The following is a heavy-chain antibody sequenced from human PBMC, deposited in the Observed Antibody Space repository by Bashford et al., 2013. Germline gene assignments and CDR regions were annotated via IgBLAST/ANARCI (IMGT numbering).Heavy chain of an antibody. V-gene: IGHV3-23*01. CDR2: ISGSGGST. J-gene: IGHJ6*02. D-gene: IGHD7-27*01. CDR3: ARGTHWGSEYYYGMDV. Sequence: GGSLRLSCAASGFTFSSYAMSWVRQAPGKGLEWVSAISGSGGSTYYADSVKGRFTISRDNAKNSLYLQMNSLRAEDTAVYYCARGTHWGSEYYYGMDVWGQGTTVTVSS. CDR1: GFTFSSYA.